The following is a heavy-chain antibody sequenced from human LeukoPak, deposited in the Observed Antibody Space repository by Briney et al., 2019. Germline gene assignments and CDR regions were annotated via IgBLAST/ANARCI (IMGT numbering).Heavy chain of an antibody. Sequence: SETLSLTCSVSGASISSYYWSWIRQPPGKGLEWIGYIYYSGSTNYNPSLKSRVSISADTSKNQSSLNLSSVTAADTAVYYCARGGRNYVYYFDYWGQGTLVTVSS. J-gene: IGHJ4*02. V-gene: IGHV4-59*01. CDR2: IYYSGST. D-gene: IGHD3-10*02. CDR3: ARGGRNYVYYFDY. CDR1: GASISSYY.